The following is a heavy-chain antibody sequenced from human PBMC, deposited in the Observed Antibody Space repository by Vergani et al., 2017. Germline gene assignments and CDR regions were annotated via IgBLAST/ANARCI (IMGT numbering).Heavy chain of an antibody. CDR2: ISSSSSTI. D-gene: IGHD1-26*01. CDR1: RFTFSSYS. Sequence: EVQLVESGGGLVQPGGSLRLSCAASRFTFSSYSMNWVRQAPGKGLEWVSYISSSSSTIYYADSVKGRFTISRDNAKNSLYLQMNSLRAEDTAVYYCARDSVGATFTWPFDYWGQGTLVTVSS. J-gene: IGHJ4*02. V-gene: IGHV3-48*04. CDR3: ARDSVGATFTWPFDY.